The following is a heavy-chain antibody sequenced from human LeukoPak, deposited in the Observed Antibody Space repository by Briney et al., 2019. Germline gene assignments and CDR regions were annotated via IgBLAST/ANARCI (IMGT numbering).Heavy chain of an antibody. CDR2: ISSSGSTI. Sequence: GGSLRLSCAASGFTFSDYYMSWIRQAPGKGLEWVSYISSSGSTIYYADSVKGRFTISRDNSKNTLYLQMNSLRAEDTAVYYCARVSGYSSSWYTGDWFDPWGQGTLVTVSS. CDR3: ARVSGYSSSWYTGDWFDP. CDR1: GFTFSDYY. D-gene: IGHD6-13*01. V-gene: IGHV3-11*01. J-gene: IGHJ5*02.